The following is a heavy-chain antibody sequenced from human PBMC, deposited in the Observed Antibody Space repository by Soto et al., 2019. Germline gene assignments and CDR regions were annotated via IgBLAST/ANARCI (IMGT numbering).Heavy chain of an antibody. Sequence: QVQLVESGGGVVQPGRSLRLSCVASGFTFSNYGMHWVRQAPGKGLEWVAGIWYDGTNAFYADAVKGRFTISRDNLKNTLYLQMSSLTAADTAVYFCAREAVRTFDYWGQGTLATVSS. D-gene: IGHD4-17*01. CDR1: GFTFSNYG. CDR3: AREAVRTFDY. J-gene: IGHJ4*02. CDR2: IWYDGTNA. V-gene: IGHV3-33*01.